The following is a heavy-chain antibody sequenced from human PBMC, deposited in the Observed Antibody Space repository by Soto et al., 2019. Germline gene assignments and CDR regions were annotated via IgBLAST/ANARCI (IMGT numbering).Heavy chain of an antibody. J-gene: IGHJ4*02. CDR3: ARSPTKYGLARYYIQDLDY. D-gene: IGHD3-10*01. CDR1: GFTIRSYG. CDR2: ISGYSGQT. V-gene: IGHV1-18*04. Sequence: ASVKVSCKASGFTIRSYGITWVRQAPGQGLEWMGWISGYSGQTKYAQNVQDRVTMTTDTSTSTAYMELRSLRSDDTAVYYCARSPTKYGLARYYIQDLDYWGQGTLVTVSS.